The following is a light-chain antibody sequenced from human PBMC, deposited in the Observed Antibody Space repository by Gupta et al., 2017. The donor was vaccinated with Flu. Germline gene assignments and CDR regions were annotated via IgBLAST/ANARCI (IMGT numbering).Light chain of an antibody. V-gene: IGLV3-9*01. CDR3: QVWASGTVV. Sequence: VSVALGQTATITCGGNSFGSQNVNWYQQKPGRAPVLVIYRDSDRPSGIPERLSGSVSGNTATLTISRAQVGDEADYFCQVWASGTVVFGGGTKLTVL. J-gene: IGLJ2*01. CDR1: SFGSQN. CDR2: RDS.